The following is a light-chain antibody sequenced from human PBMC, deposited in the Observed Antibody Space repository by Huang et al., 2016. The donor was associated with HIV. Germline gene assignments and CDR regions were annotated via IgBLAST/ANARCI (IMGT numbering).Light chain of an antibody. V-gene: IGKV4-1*01. CDR3: QQYYQNPQT. Sequence: DIVMTQSPDSLSVSPGERATIDCKSSQSLLYSLNNKNYLAWFQQKPWRPPKLLLYWASTRESGIPERFSGSGSGTDFTLTINNLQPEDVATYYCQQYYQNPQTFGQGT. J-gene: IGKJ5*01. CDR1: QSLLYSLNNKNY. CDR2: WAS.